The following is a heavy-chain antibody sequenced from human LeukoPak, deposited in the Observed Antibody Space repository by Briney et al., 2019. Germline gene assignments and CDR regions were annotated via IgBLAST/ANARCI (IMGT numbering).Heavy chain of an antibody. Sequence: TGGSLRLSCAASGFTFSIFWMHWVRRAPGKGPVWVSRINSDGSSTDYADSVKGRFTISGDNSKNTLYLQMNSLRAEDTAVYYCAKGPIYYGSGSYYSPPYWGQGTLVTVSS. CDR1: GFTFSIFW. J-gene: IGHJ4*02. CDR2: INSDGSST. CDR3: AKGPIYYGSGSYYSPPY. D-gene: IGHD3-10*01. V-gene: IGHV3-74*01.